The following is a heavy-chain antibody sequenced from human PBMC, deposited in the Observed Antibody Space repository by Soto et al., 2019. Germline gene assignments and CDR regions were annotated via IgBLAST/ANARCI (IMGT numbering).Heavy chain of an antibody. CDR2: IYPGDSDT. V-gene: IGHV5-51*01. J-gene: IGHJ5*02. D-gene: IGHD6-13*01. CDR3: ARPPIDAAGTAFWYDQ. Sequence: GESLTVSCKGSGYSSTSYGIGWGRQMLGKGLEWMGIIYPGDSDTRYSASFQGQVTTSADKSISTAYLQWCSLKASDTAMYYYARPPIDAAGTAFWYDQWGQGTEVTGSA. CDR1: GYSSTSYG.